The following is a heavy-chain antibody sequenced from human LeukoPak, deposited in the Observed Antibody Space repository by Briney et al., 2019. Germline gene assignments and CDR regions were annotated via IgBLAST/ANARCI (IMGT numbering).Heavy chain of an antibody. CDR2: ISSGSTYT. J-gene: IGHJ4*02. CDR3: ARGYYGVDYFDY. CDR1: GFTFSDHY. V-gene: IGHV3-11*05. Sequence: PGGSLLLSCDVSGFTFSDHYMSWIRQAPGKRLEWVSYISSGSTYTNYADSGEGRFTISRDNAKNSLYLQMNSLRAEDTAVYYCARGYYGVDYFDYGGQGTRVTV. D-gene: IGHD4-17*01.